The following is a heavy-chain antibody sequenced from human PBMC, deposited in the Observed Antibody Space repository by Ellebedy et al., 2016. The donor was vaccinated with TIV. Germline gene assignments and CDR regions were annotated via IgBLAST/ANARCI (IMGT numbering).Heavy chain of an antibody. V-gene: IGHV4-61*02. CDR1: GGSISSGSYY. D-gene: IGHD1-14*01. J-gene: IGHJ5*02. CDR3: ARDQNLLRWLDP. CDR2: VYTSGST. Sequence: SETLSLTXTVSGGSISSGSYYWSWIRQPAGKGLEWIGRVYTSGSTYYNPSLKSRVTISIDTSKRQFSLNLTSVTAADTAVYYCARDQNLLRWLDPWGQGTLVTVSS.